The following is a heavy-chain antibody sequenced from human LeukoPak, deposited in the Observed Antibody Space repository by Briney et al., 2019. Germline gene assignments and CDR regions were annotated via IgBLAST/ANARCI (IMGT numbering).Heavy chain of an antibody. CDR3: ARKGGYSGTYRDCYFDY. D-gene: IGHD1-26*01. J-gene: IGHJ4*02. Sequence: PGGSLRLSCAASGFTFSSYAMHWVRQAPGKGLEWVAVISYDGSNKYYADSVKGRFTISRDNSKNTLYLQMNSLRAEDTAVYYCARKGGYSGTYRDCYFDYWGQGTLVTVSS. CDR2: ISYDGSNK. V-gene: IGHV3-30*04. CDR1: GFTFSSYA.